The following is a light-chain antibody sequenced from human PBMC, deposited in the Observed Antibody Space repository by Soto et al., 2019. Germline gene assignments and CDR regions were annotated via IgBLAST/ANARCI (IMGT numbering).Light chain of an antibody. V-gene: IGLV2-14*01. Sequence: QSVLKQAASVPGLPGQTTTIHCTVTSTDVGGYNAVSSNQHHPGNAPKLIINEVTHRPSGVSDRFSDSKSGNTASLTISGLQAEDEADYYCNAFRVSHLYVFGTGTKITV. J-gene: IGLJ1*01. CDR3: NAFRVSHLYV. CDR2: EVT. CDR1: STDVGGYNA.